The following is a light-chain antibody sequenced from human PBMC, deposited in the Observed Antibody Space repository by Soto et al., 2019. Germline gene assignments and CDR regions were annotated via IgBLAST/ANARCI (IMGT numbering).Light chain of an antibody. CDR2: KVS. Sequence: DVAMTQSPLSLPVTLGQPASISCRSSQSLTYSDGNTYLNWFHLRPGQSPRRLIYKVSNRDSGVPDRFSGSESGTDFTLKISWVEAEDVGVYYCMQGTHWPPYTLGQGTKLEI. J-gene: IGKJ2*01. CDR1: QSLTYSDGNTY. V-gene: IGKV2-30*01. CDR3: MQGTHWPPYT.